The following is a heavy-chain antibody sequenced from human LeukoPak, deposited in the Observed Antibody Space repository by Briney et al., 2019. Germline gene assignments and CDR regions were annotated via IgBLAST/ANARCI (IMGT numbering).Heavy chain of an antibody. CDR2: ISSSSSYI. J-gene: IGHJ4*02. CDR1: GFTFSSYS. V-gene: IGHV3-21*01. Sequence: PGGSLRLSXAASGFTFSSYSMNWVRQAPGKGLEWASSISSSSSYIYYADSVKGRFTISRDNAKNSLYLQMNSLRAEDTAVYYCARDVYCSGGSCYPPLIDYWGQGTLDTVSS. CDR3: ARDVYCSGGSCYPPLIDY. D-gene: IGHD2-15*01.